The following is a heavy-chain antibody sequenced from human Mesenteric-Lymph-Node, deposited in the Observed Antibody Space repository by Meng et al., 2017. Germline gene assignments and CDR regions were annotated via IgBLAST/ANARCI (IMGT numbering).Heavy chain of an antibody. CDR3: ARGPHPHGDP. V-gene: IGHV4-34*01. Sequence: QVQRKQWGAGLLKPSETLSLTCAVYGGSFSGYYWSWIRQPPGKGLEWIGEINHSGSTNYNPSLKSRVTISVDTSKNQFSLKLSSVTAADTAVYYCARGPHPHGDPWGQGTLVTVSS. CDR2: INHSGST. J-gene: IGHJ5*02. CDR1: GGSFSGYY.